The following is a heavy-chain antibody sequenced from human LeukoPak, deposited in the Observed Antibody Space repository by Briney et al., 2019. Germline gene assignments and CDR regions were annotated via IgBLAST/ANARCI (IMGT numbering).Heavy chain of an antibody. CDR2: ISYDGSNK. Sequence: PGRSLRLSCAASGFTFSSYAMHWVRQAPGKGLEWVAVISYDGSNKYYADSVKGRFTISRDNSKNTLYLQMNSLRAEDTAVYYCARDSFGLEYWGQGTLVTVSS. CDR1: GFTFSSYA. V-gene: IGHV3-30-3*01. D-gene: IGHD5-18*01. J-gene: IGHJ4*02. CDR3: ARDSFGLEY.